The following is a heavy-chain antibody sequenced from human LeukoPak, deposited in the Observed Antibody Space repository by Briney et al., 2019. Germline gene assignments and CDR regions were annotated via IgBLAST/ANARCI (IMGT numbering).Heavy chain of an antibody. Sequence: GGSLRLSCAASGFTFSSYWMNWARQAPGKGLEWVGRIKSKNVGGTTDYAAPVKGRFTISRDDSKNTAYLQMNSLKIEDTAVYYCTSHAAFDPWGQGTLVIVSS. V-gene: IGHV3-15*01. CDR2: IKSKNVGGTT. J-gene: IGHJ5*02. CDR3: TSHAAFDP. CDR1: GFTFSSYW.